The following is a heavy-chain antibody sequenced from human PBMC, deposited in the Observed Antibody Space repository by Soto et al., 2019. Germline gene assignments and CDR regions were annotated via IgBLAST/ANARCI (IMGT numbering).Heavy chain of an antibody. J-gene: IGHJ5*02. D-gene: IGHD2-15*01. V-gene: IGHV5-51*01. CDR1: GYYFSQHW. CDR2: IFPRDSDT. CDR3: ARIDIVPDL. Sequence: GESLKISCQGSGYYFSQHWVAWVRQMPGKGLEWMGNIFPRDSDTRYSPSFEGQVTISADKSTSPAYLQWSSLKAADTAIYYCARIDIVPDLWGQETLVTVSS.